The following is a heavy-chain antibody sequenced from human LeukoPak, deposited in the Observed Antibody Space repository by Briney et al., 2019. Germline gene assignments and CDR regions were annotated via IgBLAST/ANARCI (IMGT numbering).Heavy chain of an antibody. D-gene: IGHD4/OR15-4a*01. CDR1: GFTFSSYS. CDR2: ISSSSSYI. J-gene: IGHJ4*02. CDR3: ASILTDYGGFDY. V-gene: IGHV3-21*01. Sequence: GGSLRLSCEASGFTFSSYSMNWVRQAPGKGLEWVSSISSSSSYIYYADSVKGRFTISRDNAKNSLYLQMNSLRAEDTAVYYCASILTDYGGFDYWGQGTLVTVSS.